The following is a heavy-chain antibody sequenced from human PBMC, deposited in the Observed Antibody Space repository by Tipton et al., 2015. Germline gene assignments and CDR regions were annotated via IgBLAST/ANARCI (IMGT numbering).Heavy chain of an antibody. V-gene: IGHV3-33*01. Sequence: SLRLSCAVSGFSFTSYGMHWVRQAPGKGLEWVALIWYDGSNKYYADSVKGRFTISRDDSKNTLYLQMNSLRDEDTAVYFCARVEATVATMKYWGQGTLVTVSS. D-gene: IGHD5-12*01. CDR3: ARVEATVATMKY. CDR1: GFSFTSYG. J-gene: IGHJ4*02. CDR2: IWYDGSNK.